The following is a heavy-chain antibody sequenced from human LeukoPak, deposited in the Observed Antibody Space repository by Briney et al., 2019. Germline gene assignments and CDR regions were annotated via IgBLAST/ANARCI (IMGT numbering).Heavy chain of an antibody. CDR3: AKIPLMIWFGELPFYFDY. D-gene: IGHD3-10*01. Sequence: PGGSLRLSCAASGFTFSSYGMSWVRQAPGKGLEWVSAISGSGGSTYYADSVKGRFTISRDNSKNTLYLQMNSLRAEDTAVYYCAKIPLMIWFGELPFYFDYWGQGTLVTVSS. CDR1: GFTFSSYG. CDR2: ISGSGGST. J-gene: IGHJ4*02. V-gene: IGHV3-23*01.